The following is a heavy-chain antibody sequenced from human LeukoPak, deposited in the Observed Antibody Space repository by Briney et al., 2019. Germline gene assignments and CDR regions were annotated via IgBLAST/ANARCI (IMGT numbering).Heavy chain of an antibody. CDR1: GGSFSGYY. CDR3: ARRYSSSPRLDP. J-gene: IGHJ5*02. V-gene: IGHV4-34*01. CDR2: INHSGST. Sequence: SETLSLTCAVYGGSFSGYYWSRIRQPPGKGLEWIGEINHSGSTNYNPSLKSRVTISVDTSKNQFSLKLSSVTAADTAVYYCARRYSSSPRLDPWGQGTLVTVSS. D-gene: IGHD6-13*01.